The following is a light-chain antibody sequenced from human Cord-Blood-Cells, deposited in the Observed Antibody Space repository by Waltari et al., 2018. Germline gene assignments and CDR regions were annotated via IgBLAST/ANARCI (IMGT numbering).Light chain of an antibody. Sequence: QSALTQPASVSGPPGQSITISCTGTCSDVGSYNLVSWYQQHPGKAPKLMIYEGSKRPSGVSNRFSGSKSGNTASLTISGLQAEDEADYYCCSYAGSSTLVFGGGTKLTVL. CDR2: EGS. CDR3: CSYAGSSTLV. V-gene: IGLV2-23*01. CDR1: CSDVGSYNL. J-gene: IGLJ2*01.